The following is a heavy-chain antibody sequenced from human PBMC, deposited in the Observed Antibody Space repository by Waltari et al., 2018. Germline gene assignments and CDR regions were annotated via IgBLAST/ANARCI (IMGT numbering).Heavy chain of an antibody. Sequence: EVQLVESGGGLVPPGGSLRLSCEVSGFTFSDHYMDWVRQAPGKGLEWVGRSRNILNSYTTELGPSVKDRFTVSRDDSRKSLYLQMNSLRTEDTAVYFCARWLRLSGYDSWGQGTLVTVSS. CDR3: ARWLRLSGYDS. J-gene: IGHJ5*01. CDR2: SRNILNSYTT. D-gene: IGHD3-16*01. V-gene: IGHV3-72*01. CDR1: GFTFSDHY.